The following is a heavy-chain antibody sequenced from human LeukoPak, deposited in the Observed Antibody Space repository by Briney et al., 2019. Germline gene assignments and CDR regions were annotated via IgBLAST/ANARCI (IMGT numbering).Heavy chain of an antibody. V-gene: IGHV3-74*01. Sequence: GGSLRISCAASGFTFSNSWMHWVRQAPGKGLVWVSHVNPDGSSTTYADSVKGRFTISRDNAKNSLYLQMNSLRAEDTAVYYCARGNTVRDYWGQGILVTVSS. CDR2: VNPDGSST. D-gene: IGHD3-10*01. CDR1: GFTFSNSW. CDR3: ARGNTVRDY. J-gene: IGHJ4*02.